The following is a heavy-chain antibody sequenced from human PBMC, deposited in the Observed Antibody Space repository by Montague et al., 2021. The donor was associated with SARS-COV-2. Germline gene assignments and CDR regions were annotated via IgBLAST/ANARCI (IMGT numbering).Heavy chain of an antibody. V-gene: IGHV6-1*01. J-gene: IGHJ3*01. CDR2: TYYRSKWYN. D-gene: IGHD2-2*03. CDR3: ARKMDSSFDV. CDR1: GASLSSDSLS. Sequence: GASLSSDSLSWHWISQSPSRGLEWLASTYYRSKWYNDSAPSVSGRATVKPDTSRNQFSLHLDSVTPEDTALYFCARKMDSSFDVWGKGTMVIVSS.